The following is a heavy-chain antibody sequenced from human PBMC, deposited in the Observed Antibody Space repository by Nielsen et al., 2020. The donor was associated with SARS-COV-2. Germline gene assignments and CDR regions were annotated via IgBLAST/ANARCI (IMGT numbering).Heavy chain of an antibody. CDR1: GHIFGTYG. CDR2: IWYDGSNE. Sequence: GESLKISCRASGHIFGTYGMHWVRQAPGKGLEWVAGIWYDGSNETYAESVMGRFTISRDNSHNTIFLQMDSLTADDTAVYFCARLSNFWSGYTDYWGQGTLVIVSS. D-gene: IGHD3-3*01. V-gene: IGHV3-33*01. J-gene: IGHJ4*02. CDR3: ARLSNFWSGYTDY.